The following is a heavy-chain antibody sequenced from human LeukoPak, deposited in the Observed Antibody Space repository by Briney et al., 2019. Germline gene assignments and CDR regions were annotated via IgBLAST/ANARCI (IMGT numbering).Heavy chain of an antibody. D-gene: IGHD2-15*01. J-gene: IGHJ4*02. CDR1: GGTFSSYA. CDR3: ARGHCSGGSCYPGDY. V-gene: IGHV1-69*04. Sequence: ASVKVSCKASGGTFSSYAISWVRQAPGQGLEWMGRIIPILGIANYAQKFQGRVTITADKSTSTVYMELSSLRSEDTAVYYCARGHCSGGSCYPGDYWGQGTLVTVSS. CDR2: IIPILGIA.